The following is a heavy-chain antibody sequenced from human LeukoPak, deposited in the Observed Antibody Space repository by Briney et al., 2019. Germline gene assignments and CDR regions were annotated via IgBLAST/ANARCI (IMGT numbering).Heavy chain of an antibody. J-gene: IGHJ4*02. CDR2: IYYSGST. CDR1: GGSIRSHY. V-gene: IGHV4-59*11. Sequence: SETLSLTCTVSGGSIRSHYWSWIRQPPGKGLAWVGNIYYSGSTNYNPSLKSRVTISVDTSKNQFSLKLSSVTAADTAVYYCARVYQSVTSGWYYADYWGQGTLVTVSS. CDR3: ARVYQSVTSGWYYADY. D-gene: IGHD6-19*01.